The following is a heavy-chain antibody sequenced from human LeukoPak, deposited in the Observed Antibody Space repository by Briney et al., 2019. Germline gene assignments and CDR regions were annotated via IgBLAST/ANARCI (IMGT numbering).Heavy chain of an antibody. CDR1: GFKFDDYA. J-gene: IGHJ4*02. Sequence: PGRSLGLSCAASGFKFDDYAMHWVRQAPGKGLEWVSGISWNSGSIGYADSVKGRFTISRDNAKNSLYLQMNSLRAEDTALYYCARATHYYESSGYDYWGQGTLVTVSS. V-gene: IGHV3-9*01. CDR3: ARATHYYESSGYDY. D-gene: IGHD3-22*01. CDR2: ISWNSGSI.